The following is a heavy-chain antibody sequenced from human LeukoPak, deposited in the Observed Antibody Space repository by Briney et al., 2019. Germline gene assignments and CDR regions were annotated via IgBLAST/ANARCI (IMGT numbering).Heavy chain of an antibody. CDR1: GFTVSSNY. CDR2: IYSGGST. J-gene: IGHJ4*02. V-gene: IGHV3-66*01. Sequence: GGSLRLSCAASGFTVSSNYMSWVRQAPGKGLEWVSVIYSGGSTYYADSVKGRFTISRDNSKNTLYLQMNSLRAEDTAVYYCARFLPDWSYPGSNYFDYWGQGTLVTVSS. D-gene: IGHD1-26*01. CDR3: ARFLPDWSYPGSNYFDY.